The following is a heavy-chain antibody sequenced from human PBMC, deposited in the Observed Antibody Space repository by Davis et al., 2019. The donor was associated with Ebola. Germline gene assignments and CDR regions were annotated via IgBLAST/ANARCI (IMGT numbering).Heavy chain of an antibody. Sequence: GESLKISCAASGFTFSSYGMHWVRQAPGKGLEWVAVISYDGSNKYYADSVKGRFTISRDNSKNTLYLQMNSLRAEDTAVYYCAKVRSSGDCGGDCYPGYWGQGTLVTVSS. CDR3: AKVRSSGDCGGDCYPGY. D-gene: IGHD2-21*01. J-gene: IGHJ4*02. CDR1: GFTFSSYG. CDR2: ISYDGSNK. V-gene: IGHV3-30*18.